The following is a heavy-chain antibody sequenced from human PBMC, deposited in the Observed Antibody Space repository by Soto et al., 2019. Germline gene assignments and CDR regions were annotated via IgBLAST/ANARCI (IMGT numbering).Heavy chain of an antibody. V-gene: IGHV4-59*01. D-gene: IGHD6-19*01. Sequence: EILSLTCSVSGGSMSGSYWSWIRQSPGKGLEWLGYVYYTGSTNYSPSLRSRVSISVDTSKNEFSLRLSSVTAAYTAVYFWARSVAVPGAHIDYWGQGTQVTVSS. CDR3: ARSVAVPGAHIDY. CDR1: GGSMSGSY. J-gene: IGHJ4*02. CDR2: VYYTGST.